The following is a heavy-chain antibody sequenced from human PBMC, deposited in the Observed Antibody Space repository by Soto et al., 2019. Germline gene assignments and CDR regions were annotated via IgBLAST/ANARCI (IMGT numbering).Heavy chain of an antibody. Sequence: QLQLQESGPGLVKPSETLSLTCTVSGGSISGSSYYWGWIRQPPGKGLEWIGSIYYSGSTYYNPSLKSRVTISVDTSKNQFFLKLSSVTAADTAVYYCARLLGATSAIDYWGQGTLVTVSS. CDR2: IYYSGST. J-gene: IGHJ4*02. V-gene: IGHV4-39*01. CDR3: ARLLGATSAIDY. D-gene: IGHD1-26*01. CDR1: GGSISGSSYY.